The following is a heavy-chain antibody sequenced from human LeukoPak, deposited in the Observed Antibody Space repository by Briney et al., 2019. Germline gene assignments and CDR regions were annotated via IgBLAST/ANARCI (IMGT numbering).Heavy chain of an antibody. CDR3: ATRKEGSYFES. CDR2: VYYFGNA. J-gene: IGHJ4*02. CDR1: GGSIPTTLYY. V-gene: IGHV4-39*01. D-gene: IGHD3-10*01. Sequence: SETLSLTCSVSGGSIPTTLYYWGWIRQSPGMGLEWIGSVYYFGNAYYRPSLMSRATISIDTSKKRISLNLTSVTARDTGIYYCATRKEGSYFESWGQGTLVTVSA.